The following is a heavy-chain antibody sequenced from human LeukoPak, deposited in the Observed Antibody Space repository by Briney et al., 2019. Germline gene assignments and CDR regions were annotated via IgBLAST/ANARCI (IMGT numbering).Heavy chain of an antibody. CDR3: AIRGYYDTTYAYDYHAMDV. D-gene: IGHD3-22*01. V-gene: IGHV3-48*02. CDR2: ISGSSRTI. CDR1: GFTFSSYS. J-gene: IGHJ6*02. Sequence: GGSLRLSCAASGFTFSSYSMNWVRQAPGKGLEWVSYISGSSRTIYYADSVKGRFTISRDNAKNSLHLQINSLRDEDTAVYYCAIRGYYDTTYAYDYHAMDVWGQGTAVTVSS.